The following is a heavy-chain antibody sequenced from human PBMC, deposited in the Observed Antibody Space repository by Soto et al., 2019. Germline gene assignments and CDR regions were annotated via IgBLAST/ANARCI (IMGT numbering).Heavy chain of an antibody. CDR2: MSHDGKNK. J-gene: IGHJ4*02. CDR3: VKDFDRTWSFDF. D-gene: IGHD2-8*02. Sequence: GGSLRLSCGASGFTFSTNVMHWVRQSPDKGLEWVAFMSHDGKNKYYVDSVKGRFTISRDNSKNTLYLHMDSLRPEDTAVYYCVKDFDRTWSFDFWGQGTLVTVSS. CDR1: GFTFSTNV. V-gene: IGHV3-30*18.